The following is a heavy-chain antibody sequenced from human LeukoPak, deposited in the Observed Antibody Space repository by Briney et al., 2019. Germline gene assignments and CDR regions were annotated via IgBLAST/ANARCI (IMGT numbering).Heavy chain of an antibody. D-gene: IGHD6-13*01. J-gene: IGHJ4*02. CDR1: GFSLISSGIC. CDR3: ARMYSSSWLDY. V-gene: IGHV2-70*20. Sequence: SGPTLVNPTQTLTLTCTCSGFSLISSGICVRWVRQPPVKALEWLALYEWDDDKYYSTSLKTRLTISKDTSKNQVVLTMTNMDPVDTATYYCARMYSSSWLDYWGQGTLVTVSS. CDR2: YEWDDDK.